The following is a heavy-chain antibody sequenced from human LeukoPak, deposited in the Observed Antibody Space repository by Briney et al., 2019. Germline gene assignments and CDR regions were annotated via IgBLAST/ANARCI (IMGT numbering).Heavy chain of an antibody. J-gene: IGHJ4*02. CDR2: ISAYNGNT. Sequence: ASVKVSCKASGYTFTSYGISWVRQAPGQGLEWMGWISAYNGNTNYAQKLQGRVTMTTDTSTSTAYMELRSLRSDDTAVYYCARAVGNALVVVAATNLGYWGQGTLVTVSS. V-gene: IGHV1-18*01. D-gene: IGHD2-15*01. CDR3: ARAVGNALVVVAATNLGY. CDR1: GYTFTSYG.